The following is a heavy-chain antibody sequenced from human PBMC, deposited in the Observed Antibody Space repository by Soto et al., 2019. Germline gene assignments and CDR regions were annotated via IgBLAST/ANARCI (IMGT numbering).Heavy chain of an antibody. CDR3: AREGPLGYCSGGSCYSTHMDV. CDR2: IIPIFGTA. Sequence: QVQLVQSGAEVKKPGSSVKVSCKASGGTFSSYAIIWVRQAPGPGLEWMGGIIPIFGTANYAQKFQGRVTISADKSTSTAYMELSSLRSEDTAVYYCAREGPLGYCSGGSCYSTHMDVWGQGTTVTVSS. J-gene: IGHJ6*02. V-gene: IGHV1-69*06. CDR1: GGTFSSYA. D-gene: IGHD2-15*01.